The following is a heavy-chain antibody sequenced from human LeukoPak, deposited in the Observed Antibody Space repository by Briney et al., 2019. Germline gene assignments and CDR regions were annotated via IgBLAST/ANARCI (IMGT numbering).Heavy chain of an antibody. D-gene: IGHD6-19*01. J-gene: IGHJ5*02. Sequence: PGGSLRLSCAASGFTFSSYDMHWVRQPPGKGLEWVSAIGAAGDPYYAGSVTGRFTISRENAKNSLYLQMNSLRAGDTAVYYCARGGAEGFDPWGQGTLVTVSS. CDR2: IGAAGDP. V-gene: IGHV3-13*05. CDR3: ARGGAEGFDP. CDR1: GFTFSSYD.